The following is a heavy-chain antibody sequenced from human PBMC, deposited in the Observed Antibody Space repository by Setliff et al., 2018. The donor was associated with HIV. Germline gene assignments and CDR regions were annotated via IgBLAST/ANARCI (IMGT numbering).Heavy chain of an antibody. J-gene: IGHJ6*03. Sequence: PSETLSLTCASFGGPFSDYFWTWLRQPPGKGLEWIGHISPSGGADYSPSLKTRAAISLVTSRSQIVLRLSSVAAADTATYYCARGVTLGRGVIAESPLYVMDVWGEGTPVTVSS. CDR2: ISPSGGA. V-gene: IGHV4-34*01. CDR1: GGPFSDYF. D-gene: IGHD3-10*01. CDR3: ARGVTLGRGVIAESPLYVMDV.